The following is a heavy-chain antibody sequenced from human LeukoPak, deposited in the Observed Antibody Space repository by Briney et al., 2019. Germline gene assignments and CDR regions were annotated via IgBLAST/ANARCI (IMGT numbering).Heavy chain of an antibody. CDR1: GYTFTSYY. CDR3: ARVSIVGATTPAFDI. CDR2: INPSGGST. J-gene: IGHJ3*02. V-gene: IGHV1-46*01. Sequence: GASVKVSCKASGYTFTSYYMHWVRQAPGQGLEWMGIINPSGGSTSYAQKFQGRVTMTRGTSTSTVYMELSSLRSENTAVYYCARVSIVGATTPAFDIWGQGTMVTVSS. D-gene: IGHD1-26*01.